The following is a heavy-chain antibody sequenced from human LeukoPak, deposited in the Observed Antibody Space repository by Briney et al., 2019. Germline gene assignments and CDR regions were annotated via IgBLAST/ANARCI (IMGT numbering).Heavy chain of an antibody. V-gene: IGHV3-23*01. CDR2: ISASGGST. D-gene: IGHD2-2*01. CDR3: AKGILGCSSTSCYGYMDV. Sequence: PGGPLRLSCAASGLTFSNYVMSWVRQAPGKGLEWVSVISASGGSTYNADSVKGRFTISRDNSKNTLYLQMNSLRVEDTAVYYCAKGILGCSSTSCYGYMDVWGKGTTVTVSS. J-gene: IGHJ6*03. CDR1: GLTFSNYV.